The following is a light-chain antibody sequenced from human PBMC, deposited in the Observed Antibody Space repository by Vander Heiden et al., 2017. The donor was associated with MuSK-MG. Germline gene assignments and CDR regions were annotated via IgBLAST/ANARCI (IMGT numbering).Light chain of an antibody. Sequence: IVMTQSPLSLPVTPGEPASISCRSSQSLLHSNGYNYLDWYLQKPGQSPQLLIYLGSNRASGVPYRFSGSGSGTDFTLKISRVEAEDVGVYYCMQALQTPYTFGQGTKLEIK. V-gene: IGKV2-28*01. J-gene: IGKJ2*01. CDR1: QSLLHSNGYNY. CDR3: MQALQTPYT. CDR2: LGS.